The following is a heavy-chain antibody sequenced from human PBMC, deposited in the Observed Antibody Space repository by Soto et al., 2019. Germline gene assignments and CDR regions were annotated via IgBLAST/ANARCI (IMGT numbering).Heavy chain of an antibody. CDR2: IIPIFGTA. J-gene: IGHJ5*02. CDR1: GGTFSSYA. D-gene: IGHD3-22*01. CDR3: ARSPDSSGYNWFDP. V-gene: IGHV1-69*13. Sequence: SVKVSCKASGGTFSSYAISCVRQAPGQGLEWMGGIIPIFGTANYAQKFQGRVTITADESTSTAYMELSSLRSEDTAVYYCARSPDSSGYNWFDPWGQGTLVTVSS.